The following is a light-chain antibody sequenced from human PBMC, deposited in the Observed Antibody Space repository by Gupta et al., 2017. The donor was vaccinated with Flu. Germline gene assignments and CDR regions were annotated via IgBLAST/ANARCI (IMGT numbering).Light chain of an antibody. CDR2: DAS. CDR3: RQPSNSFT. Sequence: EIVLTQSPPTLSLSPGERATLSCGASQSVSSYSPWYQQKPGQAPRLLIYDASNRATGNPARFSGSGCGTDFTLTISSLEPEDFAVYYLRQPSNSFTFGPGTKVDIK. J-gene: IGKJ3*01. CDR1: QSVSSY. V-gene: IGKV3-11*01.